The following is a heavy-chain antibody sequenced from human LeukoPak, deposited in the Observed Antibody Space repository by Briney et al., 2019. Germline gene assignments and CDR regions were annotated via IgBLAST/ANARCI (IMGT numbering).Heavy chain of an antibody. CDR3: VRELPPVVQYYFDH. CDR1: GFTFSNAW. CDR2: IKSKTDGGTT. J-gene: IGHJ4*02. D-gene: IGHD1-7*01. V-gene: IGHV3-15*01. Sequence: GGSLRLSCAASGFTFSNAWMSWVRQAPGKGLEWVGRIKSKTDGGTTDYAAPVKGRFTISRDDSKNTLYLQMNSLRAEDTAVYYCVRELPPVVQYYFDHWGPGTLVTVSS.